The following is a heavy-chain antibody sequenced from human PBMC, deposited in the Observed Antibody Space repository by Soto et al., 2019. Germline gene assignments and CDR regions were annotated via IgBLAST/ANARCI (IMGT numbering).Heavy chain of an antibody. CDR1: GFTFSAYA. V-gene: IGHV3-23*01. J-gene: IGHJ4*02. CDR2: ISGSGGST. D-gene: IGHD4-17*01. Sequence: EVQLLESGGGLVQPGGSLRLSCAASGFTFSAYAMSWVRQAPGKGLEWVSAISGSGGSTYYADSVKGRFTISRDNSKNTMYLQMNSLRAEDTAVYYCAEDSYYGDYEDYWGQGTLVTVSS. CDR3: AEDSYYGDYEDY.